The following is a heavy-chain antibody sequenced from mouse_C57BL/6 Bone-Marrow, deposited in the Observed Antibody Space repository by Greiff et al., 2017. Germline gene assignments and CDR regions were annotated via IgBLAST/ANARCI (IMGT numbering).Heavy chain of an antibody. V-gene: IGHV14-4*01. D-gene: IGHD2-3*01. J-gene: IGHJ2*01. CDR1: GFNIKDDY. CDR3: SSFDGNYFDF. CDR2: IDPEIGDT. Sequence: VQLQQSGAELVRPGASVTLSCTASGFNIKDDYIHWVKQRPEQGLEWIGWIDPEIGDTEYASKFQGKATIPSDTSSNTANLQLSSLTSEDTAVYYCSSFDGNYFDFWGQGTPLTVAS.